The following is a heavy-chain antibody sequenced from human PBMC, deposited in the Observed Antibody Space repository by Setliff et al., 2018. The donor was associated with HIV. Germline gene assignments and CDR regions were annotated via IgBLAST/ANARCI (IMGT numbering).Heavy chain of an antibody. D-gene: IGHD6-19*01. CDR1: GYTFTSYA. J-gene: IGHJ4*02. CDR3: ARVAVSGTP. Sequence: ASVKVSCKASGYTFTSYAIHWLRQGPGQRLQWMAWINTDKGNTRYSQTFQGGVTLTRDTSISTAYMELTGLTSDDTAVYYCARVAVSGTPWGQGTLVTVSS. CDR2: INTDKGNT. V-gene: IGHV1-3*04.